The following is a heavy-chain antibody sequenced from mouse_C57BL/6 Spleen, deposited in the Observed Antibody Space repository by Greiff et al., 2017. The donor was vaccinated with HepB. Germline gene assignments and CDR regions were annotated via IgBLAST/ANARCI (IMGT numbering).Heavy chain of an antibody. J-gene: IGHJ2*01. CDR3: TREGDLYYGPYYFDY. V-gene: IGHV1-15*01. CDR1: GYTFTDYE. D-gene: IGHD2-1*01. CDR2: IDPETGGT. Sequence: QVQLQHSGAELVRPGASVTLSCKASGYTFTDYEMHWVKQTPVHGLEWIGAIDPETGGTAYNQKFKGKAILTADKSSSTAYMELRSLTSEDSAVYYCTREGDLYYGPYYFDYWGQGTTLTVSS.